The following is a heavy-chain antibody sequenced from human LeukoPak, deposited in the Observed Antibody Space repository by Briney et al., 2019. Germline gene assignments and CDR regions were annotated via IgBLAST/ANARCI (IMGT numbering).Heavy chain of an antibody. Sequence: SQTLSLTCAVSGGSISSGGYSWSWIRQPPGKGLEWIGYIYHSGSTYYNPSLKSRVTISVDRSKNQFSLKLSSATAADTAVYYCARGAFYGDYYFDYWGQGTLVTVSS. CDR3: ARGAFYGDYYFDY. V-gene: IGHV4-30-2*01. CDR2: IYHSGST. CDR1: GGSISSGGYS. J-gene: IGHJ4*02. D-gene: IGHD4-17*01.